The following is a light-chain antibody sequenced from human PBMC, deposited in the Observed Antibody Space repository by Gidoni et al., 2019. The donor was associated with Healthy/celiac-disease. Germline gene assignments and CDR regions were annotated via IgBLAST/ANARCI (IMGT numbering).Light chain of an antibody. CDR2: WAS. V-gene: IGKV4-1*01. J-gene: IGKJ1*01. CDR1: QSVLYSSNNQNY. Sequence: DIVMTQSPDSLAVSLGERATINCKSSQSVLYSSNNQNYLAWYQQKPGQPPKLLIYWASTRESGVPDRFSCSGSGTDFSLTISSLQAEDVAVYYCQQYYSTPRTFGQGTKVEIK. CDR3: QQYYSTPRT.